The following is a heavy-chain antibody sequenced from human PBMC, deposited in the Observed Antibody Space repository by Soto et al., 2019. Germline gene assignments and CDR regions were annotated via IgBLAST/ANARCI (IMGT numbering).Heavy chain of an antibody. CDR2: TGSGTGPG. V-gene: IGHV1-69*06. CDR3: ARRDSGGFYRVFDS. D-gene: IGHD2-15*01. Sequence: SVKVSCKASGGSLSTNPISWVRQAPGQGLEWMGGTGSGTGPGNHAQKFQGRLTVTADKSTSTVYMELTNLSSEDTAVYYCARRDSGGFYRVFDSWGQGTLVTVSS. CDR1: GGSLSTNP. J-gene: IGHJ4*02.